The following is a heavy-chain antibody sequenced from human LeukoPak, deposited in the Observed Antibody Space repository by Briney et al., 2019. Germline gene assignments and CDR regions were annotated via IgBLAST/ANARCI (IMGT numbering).Heavy chain of an antibody. CDR3: ATMGGHGGFDY. Sequence: SVKVSCKASGGTFSSYAISWVRQAPGQGLEWMGGIIPIFGTANYAQKLQGRVTMTTDTSTSTAYMELRSLRSEDTAVYYCATMGGHGGFDYWGQGTLVTVSS. V-gene: IGHV1-69*05. J-gene: IGHJ4*02. D-gene: IGHD3-16*01. CDR1: GGTFSSYA. CDR2: IIPIFGTA.